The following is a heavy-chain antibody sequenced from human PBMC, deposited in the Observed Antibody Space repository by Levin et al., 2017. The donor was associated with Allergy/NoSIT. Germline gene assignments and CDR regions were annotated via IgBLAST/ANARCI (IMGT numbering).Heavy chain of an antibody. D-gene: IGHD4-17*01. V-gene: IGHV3-9*01. Sequence: GGSLRLSCAASGFTFDDYAMHWVRQAPGKGLEWVSGISWNSGSIGYADSVKGRFTISRDNAKNSLYLQMNSLRAEDTALYYCAKGRGGMTTVMGFDYWGQGTLVTVSS. CDR2: ISWNSGSI. CDR1: GFTFDDYA. CDR3: AKGRGGMTTVMGFDY. J-gene: IGHJ4*02.